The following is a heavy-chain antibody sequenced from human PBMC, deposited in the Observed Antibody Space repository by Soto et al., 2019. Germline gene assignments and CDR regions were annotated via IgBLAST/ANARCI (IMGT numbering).Heavy chain of an antibody. CDR1: GYSFTSYW. Sequence: PGESLKISCKGSGYSFTSYWIGWVRQMPGKGLEWMGIIYPGDSDTRYSPSFQGQVTISADKSISTAYLQWSSLKASDTAMYYCARRHNGIRFLDWFEVFDYMDVWGKGTTVTVSS. CDR2: IYPGDSDT. D-gene: IGHD3-3*01. V-gene: IGHV5-51*01. CDR3: ARRHNGIRFLDWFEVFDYMDV. J-gene: IGHJ6*03.